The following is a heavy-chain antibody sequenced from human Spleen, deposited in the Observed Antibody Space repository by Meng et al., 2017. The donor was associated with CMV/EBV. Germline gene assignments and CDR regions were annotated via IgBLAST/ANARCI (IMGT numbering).Heavy chain of an antibody. D-gene: IGHD1-26*01. CDR3: ARCVGATTVSLCYFDY. V-gene: IGHV1-69*05. J-gene: IGHJ4*02. Sequence: GGTFSSYAISWVRQAPGQGLEWMGGIIPIFGTANYAQKFQGRVTITTDESTSTAYMELSSLRSEDTAVYYCARCVGATTVSLCYFDYWGQGTLVTVSS. CDR1: GGTFSSYA. CDR2: IIPIFGTA.